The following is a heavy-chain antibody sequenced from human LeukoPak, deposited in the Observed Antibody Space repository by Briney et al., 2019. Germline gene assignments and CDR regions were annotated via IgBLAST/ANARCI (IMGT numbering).Heavy chain of an antibody. D-gene: IGHD4-23*01. CDR2: IYYSGST. Sequence: SETLSHTCTVSGGSISSYYWSWIRQPPGKGLEWIGYIYYSGSTNYNPSLKSRVTISVDTSKNQFSLKLSSVTAADTAVYYCARGAVTTVDHYYYGMDVWGQGTTVTVSS. CDR3: ARGAVTTVDHYYYGMDV. J-gene: IGHJ6*02. CDR1: GGSISSYY. V-gene: IGHV4-59*01.